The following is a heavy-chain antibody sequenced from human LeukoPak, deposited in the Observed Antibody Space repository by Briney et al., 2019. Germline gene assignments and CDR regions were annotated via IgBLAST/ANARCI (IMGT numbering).Heavy chain of an antibody. J-gene: IGHJ4*02. D-gene: IGHD3-3*01. Sequence: ASVKVSCKASGYTFTDYYMHWVRQAPGQGLEWMGWINPNSGGTNYQGRVTITRDTSITTAYMELNRLRSDDTAVYYCTRNLSILEWLFDYWGQGTLVTVSS. CDR2: INPNSGGT. CDR3: TRNLSILEWLFDY. V-gene: IGHV1-2*02. CDR1: GYTFTDYY.